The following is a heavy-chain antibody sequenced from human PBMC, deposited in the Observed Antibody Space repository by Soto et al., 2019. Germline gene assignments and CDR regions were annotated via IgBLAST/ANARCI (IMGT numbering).Heavy chain of an antibody. CDR3: ARVLTAAGFDY. CDR2: ISSYNGDT. CDR1: GYTFTRSG. V-gene: IGHV1-18*01. D-gene: IGHD6-13*01. J-gene: IGHJ4*02. Sequence: ASVKVSCKASGYTFTRSGISWVRQAPGQGPEWMGWISSYNGDTNYAQKFQGRVTMTTDTSTSTAYMELRSLRSDDTAVYYCARVLTAAGFDYWGQGTLVTAPQ.